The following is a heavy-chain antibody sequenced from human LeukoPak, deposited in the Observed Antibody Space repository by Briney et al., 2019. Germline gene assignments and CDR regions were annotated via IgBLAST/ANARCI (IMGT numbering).Heavy chain of an antibody. CDR2: IYHSGSI. V-gene: IGHV4-4*02. Sequence: SETLSLTCAVSGGSIKSNNWWSWVRQPPGKGLEWIGEIYHSGSINYNPSLESRVTVSVDKSKNQFSLDLSSVTAADTAVYYCARGPGGITIFGVVTTKKYYFDYWGQGTLVTVSS. CDR1: GGSIKSNNW. J-gene: IGHJ4*02. D-gene: IGHD3-3*01. CDR3: ARGPGGITIFGVVTTKKYYFDY.